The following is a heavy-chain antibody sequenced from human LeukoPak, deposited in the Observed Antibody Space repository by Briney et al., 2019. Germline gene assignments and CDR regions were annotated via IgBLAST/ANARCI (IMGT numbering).Heavy chain of an antibody. J-gene: IGHJ4*02. CDR1: GFTFSSYV. V-gene: IGHV3-30*04. Sequence: GGSLRLSCAASGFTFSSYVMHWVRQAPGKGLEWGAIISYDGSNEYYADSVKGRFTISRDNSKNTLYLQMNSLRAADTAVYYCARTSVLRYFDWPLDYWGQGTLVTVSS. CDR2: ISYDGSNE. CDR3: ARTSVLRYFDWPLDY. D-gene: IGHD3-9*01.